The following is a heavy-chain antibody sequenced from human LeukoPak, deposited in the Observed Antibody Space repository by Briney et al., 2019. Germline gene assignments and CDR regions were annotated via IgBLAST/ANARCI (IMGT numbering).Heavy chain of an antibody. D-gene: IGHD1-26*01. V-gene: IGHV1-69*04. CDR3: ARKTHSTGIVGATHNWFDP. CDR2: IIPILGIA. J-gene: IGHJ5*02. CDR1: GGTFSSYA. Sequence: GASVKVSCKASGGTFSSYAISWVRQAPGQGLEWMGRIIPILGIANYAQKFQGRVTITADKSTSTAYMELSSLRSEDTAVYYCARKTHSTGIVGATHNWFDPWGQGTLVTVSS.